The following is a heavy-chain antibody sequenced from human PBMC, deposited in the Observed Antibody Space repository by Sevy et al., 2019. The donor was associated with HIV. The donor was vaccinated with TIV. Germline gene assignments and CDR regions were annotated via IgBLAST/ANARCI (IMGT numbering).Heavy chain of an antibody. CDR3: SKEGGSSWYFDY. CDR1: GFTFSSYA. J-gene: IGHJ4*02. V-gene: IGHV3-23*01. CDR2: IGGSADYT. D-gene: IGHD6-13*01. Sequence: GGYLRLSCVTSGFTFSSYAMSWVRQTPGKGLEWVSAIGGSADYTYYADSVKGRFTISRDNSKNMLYLQMNSLRAEDTAVYYCSKEGGSSWYFDYWGQGTLVTVSS.